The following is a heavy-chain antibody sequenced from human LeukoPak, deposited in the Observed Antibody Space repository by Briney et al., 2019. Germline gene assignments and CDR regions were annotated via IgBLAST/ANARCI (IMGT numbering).Heavy chain of an antibody. Sequence: PSETLSLTCAVYGGSFSGYYWSWIRQPPGKGLEWIGEINHSGSTNYNPSLKSRVTISVDTSKNQFSLKLSSVTAADTAVYYCARGPGAVLRYFDWFGGPDYWGRGTLVTVSS. J-gene: IGHJ4*02. CDR1: GGSFSGYY. D-gene: IGHD3-9*01. CDR3: ARGPGAVLRYFDWFGGPDY. V-gene: IGHV4-34*01. CDR2: INHSGST.